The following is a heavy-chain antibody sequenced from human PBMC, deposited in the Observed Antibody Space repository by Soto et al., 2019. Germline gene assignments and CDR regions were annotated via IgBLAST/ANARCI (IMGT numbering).Heavy chain of an antibody. CDR1: GFSFTASGVG. CDR3: AHELSGYDDDMDV. J-gene: IGHJ6*02. V-gene: IGHV2-5*01. CDR2: IYWNGNE. Sequence: QITLREAGPTLVQPTQTLTVTCSFSGFSFTASGVGVGWFRQPPGQALQWLALIYWNGNERYSPSLNKRLTVTKDTSKNQVVLTMTNVDPVDTATYFCAHELSGYDDDMDVWGPGTNVTLSS. D-gene: IGHD3-16*01.